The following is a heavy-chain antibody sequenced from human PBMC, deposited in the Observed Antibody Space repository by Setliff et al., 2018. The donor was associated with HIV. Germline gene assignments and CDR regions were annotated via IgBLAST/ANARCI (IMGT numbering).Heavy chain of an antibody. CDR1: GFSFSNCW. Sequence: GGSLRLSCAASGFSFSNCWMNWVRQVPGKGLEWVANINQDGSEKKYVDSMKGRLTISRDNAKNSLYPQMTSLRAEDTALYFCARYPRTDSSYAWFDSWGQGTLVTVSS. J-gene: IGHJ5*01. D-gene: IGHD6-6*01. CDR3: ARYPRTDSSYAWFDS. CDR2: INQDGSEK. V-gene: IGHV3-7*03.